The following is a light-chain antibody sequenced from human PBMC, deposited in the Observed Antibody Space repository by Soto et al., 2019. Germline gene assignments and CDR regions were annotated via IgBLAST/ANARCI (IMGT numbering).Light chain of an antibody. CDR2: HVT. CDR3: CSYAGNFAYV. V-gene: IGLV2-14*03. J-gene: IGLJ1*01. Sequence: QSALTQPASVSGSPGQSITISCTGTSSDIGHYDYVSWYQQHPGKAPKLMIYHVTYRPSGVPDRFSGSKSGNTASLTISGLQAEDEADYYCCSYAGNFAYVFGTGTKVTVL. CDR1: SSDIGHYDY.